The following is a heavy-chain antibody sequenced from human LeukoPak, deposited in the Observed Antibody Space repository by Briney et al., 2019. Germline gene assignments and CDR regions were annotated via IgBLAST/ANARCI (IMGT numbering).Heavy chain of an antibody. CDR3: AKDMAAHYYYYYYMDV. CDR2: VGPSGART. CDR1: GFTFSHHG. Sequence: GGSLRLSCAASGFTFSHHGMNWVRQAPGKGLEWVSGVGPSGARTYYADSVKGRFTISRDNSKNTLYLQMNSLRAEDTAVYYCAKDMAAHYYYYYYMDVWGKGTTVTVSS. J-gene: IGHJ6*03. V-gene: IGHV3-23*01. D-gene: IGHD5-24*01.